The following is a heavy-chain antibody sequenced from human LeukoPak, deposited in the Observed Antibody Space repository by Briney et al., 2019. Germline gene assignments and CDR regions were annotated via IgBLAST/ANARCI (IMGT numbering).Heavy chain of an antibody. D-gene: IGHD6-13*01. V-gene: IGHV3-21*01. CDR3: ARADTASSSWTIDI. J-gene: IGHJ3*02. CDR1: GFTFSSYA. Sequence: PGGSLRLSCAASGFTFSSYAMSWVRQAPGKGLEWVSSISSRSNYIYYVDSVKGRFTISRDNAKNSLFLQMNSLRAEDTAVYFCARADTASSSWTIDIWGQGTMVTVSS. CDR2: ISSRSNYI.